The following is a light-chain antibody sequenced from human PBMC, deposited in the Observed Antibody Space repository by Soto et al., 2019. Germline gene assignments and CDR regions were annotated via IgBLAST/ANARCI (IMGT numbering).Light chain of an antibody. CDR2: AAS. Sequence: DIKINQSPSSLSASAPERVTITCRASQSISSYLNWYQQKPGKAPKLLIYAASSLQSGVPSRFSGSGSGTDFTLTISSLQPEDFATYYCQQHNSFSISFGQGTRLEIK. J-gene: IGKJ5*01. V-gene: IGKV1-39*01. CDR1: QSISSY. CDR3: QQHNSFSIS.